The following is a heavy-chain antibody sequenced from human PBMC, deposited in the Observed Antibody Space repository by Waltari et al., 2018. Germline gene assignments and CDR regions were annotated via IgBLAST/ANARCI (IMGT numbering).Heavy chain of an antibody. D-gene: IGHD1-1*01. CDR1: GGSTSSGRSY. V-gene: IGHV4-61*02. J-gene: IGHJ4*02. CDR3: ARVRVGPTRTTFDY. CDR2: IYTSGST. Sequence: QVQLQESGPGLVKPSQTLSLTCTVSGGSTSSGRSYWGWGRQPAGKGLEWIGRIYTSGSTNYNPSLKSRVTISVDTSKNQFSLKLSSVTAADTAVYYCARVRVGPTRTTFDYWGQGTLVTVSS.